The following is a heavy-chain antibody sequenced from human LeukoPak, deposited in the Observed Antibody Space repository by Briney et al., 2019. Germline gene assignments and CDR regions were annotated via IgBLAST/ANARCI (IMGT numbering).Heavy chain of an antibody. J-gene: IGHJ3*02. CDR3: GMFAVIVGGGLDI. Sequence: PSETLSLTCAAYGGSFSDYYFTWIRQPPGKGLEWIGDINHSGNSSYNKSLKSRVTISVDTSKNQVSLELNSVTAADTAVYYCGMFAVIVGGGLDIWGQGTVVTVSS. CDR1: GGSFSDYY. D-gene: IGHD1-26*01. CDR2: INHSGNS. V-gene: IGHV4-34*01.